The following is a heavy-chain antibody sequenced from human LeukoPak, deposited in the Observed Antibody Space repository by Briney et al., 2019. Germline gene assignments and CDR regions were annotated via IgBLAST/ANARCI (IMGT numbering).Heavy chain of an antibody. CDR2: ISSSGSTI. D-gene: IGHD3-22*01. CDR1: GFTFSSFE. J-gene: IGHJ6*02. Sequence: GGSLRLSCAASGFTFSSFEMNWVRQAPGKGLEWVSYISSSGSTINYADSVKGRFTISRDNAKNSLYLQMNSLRAEDTAVYYCARIGIMIVVVNGMDVWGQGTTVTVPS. CDR3: ARIGIMIVVVNGMDV. V-gene: IGHV3-48*03.